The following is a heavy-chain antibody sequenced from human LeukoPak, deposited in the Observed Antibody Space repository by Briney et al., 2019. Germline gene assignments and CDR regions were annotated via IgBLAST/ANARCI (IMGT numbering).Heavy chain of an antibody. CDR1: GYTFTGYY. CDR3: ARDLSVLTMVRGASYWFDP. Sequence: ASVKVSCKSSGYTFTGYYMHWVRQAPGQGLEWMGCINPNSGGTNYAQKFQGRVTMTRDTSISTAYMELSRLRSDDTAVYYCARDLSVLTMVRGASYWFDPWGQGTLVTVSS. V-gene: IGHV1-2*02. D-gene: IGHD3-10*01. CDR2: INPNSGGT. J-gene: IGHJ5*02.